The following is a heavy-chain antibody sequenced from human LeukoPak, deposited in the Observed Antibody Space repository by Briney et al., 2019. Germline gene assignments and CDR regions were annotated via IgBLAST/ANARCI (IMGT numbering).Heavy chain of an antibody. D-gene: IGHD2-15*01. CDR1: GYTFTGHY. Sequence: ASVKVSCKASGYTFTGHYIHWVRQAPGQGLEWMGRINCNSGDTNYEQKFQGRVTMTRDTSITTAYIELSGLRSDDTAVFFCARSGGWSWVDHWGQGALVTVCS. CDR2: INCNSGDT. CDR3: ARSGGWSWVDH. V-gene: IGHV1-2*06. J-gene: IGHJ4*02.